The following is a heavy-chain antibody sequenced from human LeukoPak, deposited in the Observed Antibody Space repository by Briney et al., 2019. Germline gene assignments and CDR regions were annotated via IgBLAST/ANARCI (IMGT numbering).Heavy chain of an antibody. J-gene: IGHJ6*02. Sequence: GGSLRLSCAASGFTFSSYAMSWVRQAPGKGLEWVSAISGSGGSTYYADSVKGRFTISRDNAKNTLYLQMNSLRAEDTAVYYCAKDHEDIVVVPSVWGQGTTVTVSS. CDR1: GFTFSSYA. CDR2: ISGSGGST. CDR3: AKDHEDIVVVPSV. V-gene: IGHV3-23*01. D-gene: IGHD2-2*01.